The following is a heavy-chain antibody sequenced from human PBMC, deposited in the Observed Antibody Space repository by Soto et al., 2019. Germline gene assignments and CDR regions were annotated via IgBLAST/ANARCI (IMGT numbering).Heavy chain of an antibody. V-gene: IGHV3-23*01. D-gene: IGHD3-16*01. J-gene: IGHJ4*02. CDR2: IYGGGNGP. CDR3: AKMEGVDPWAYCFDY. Sequence: EVQVLESGGGLVQPGGSLRLSCAATGFTFSDFAMSWVRQAPGKGLEWVSGIYGGGNGPYYADSVKGRVTISRDNSKNTLYLKMNSLRAEDTAVYYCAKMEGVDPWAYCFDYWGQRTRVTVSS. CDR1: GFTFSDFA.